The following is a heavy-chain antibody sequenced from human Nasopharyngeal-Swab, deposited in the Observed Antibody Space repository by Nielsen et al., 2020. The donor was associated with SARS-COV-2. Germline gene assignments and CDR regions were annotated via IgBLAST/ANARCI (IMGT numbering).Heavy chain of an antibody. D-gene: IGHD5-24*01. CDR2: IKQDGSEK. J-gene: IGHJ6*03. CDR1: GFTFSSYW. CDR3: ARDKGDGYNSDYYYMDV. Sequence: GESLKISCAASGFTFSSYWMSWVRQAPGKGLEWVANIKQDGSEKYYVDSLKGRFTISRDNAKNSLYLQMNSLRAEDTAVYYCARDKGDGYNSDYYYMDVWGKGTTFTVSS. V-gene: IGHV3-7*05.